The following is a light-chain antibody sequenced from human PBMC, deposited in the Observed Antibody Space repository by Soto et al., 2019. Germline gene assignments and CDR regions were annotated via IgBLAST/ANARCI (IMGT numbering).Light chain of an antibody. J-gene: IGKJ1*01. Sequence: EIVVTQSPALVSVSPGERVTLSCRASQSVISSLAWYQQKLGQAPRLLIYGASTRATGIPARFSGSGSGTEFFLNISSLQSEDSAIYYCQQYGASPWTFGQGTKVEVK. CDR3: QQYGASPWT. CDR1: QSVISS. V-gene: IGKV3-15*01. CDR2: GAS.